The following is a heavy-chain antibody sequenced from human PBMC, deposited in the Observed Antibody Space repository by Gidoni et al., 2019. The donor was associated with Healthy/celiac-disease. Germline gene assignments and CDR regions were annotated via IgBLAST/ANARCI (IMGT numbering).Heavy chain of an antibody. V-gene: IGHV3-15*01. CDR1: GFTFSNAW. J-gene: IGHJ3*02. CDR3: TTLCYGFWSGYSVDAFDI. CDR2: IKSKTDGGTT. D-gene: IGHD3-3*01. Sequence: EVQLVESGGGLVKPGGSLSLSCAASGFTFSNAWMSWVRQAPGKGLEWVGRIKSKTDGGTTDYAAPVKGRFTISRDDSKNTLYLQMNILKTEDTAVYYCTTLCYGFWSGYSVDAFDIWGQGTMVTVSS.